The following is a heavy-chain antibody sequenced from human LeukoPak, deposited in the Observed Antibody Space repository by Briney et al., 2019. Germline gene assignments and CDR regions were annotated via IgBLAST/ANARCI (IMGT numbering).Heavy chain of an antibody. Sequence: SETLSLTCAVYGGSLSGYYWSGIRQPPGKGLEWIGEINHSGSTKYNPSLKSRDTISVDTSKNQFSLKLSSVTAADTAVYYCARGVVVPAAVGAQRNDYYYSMDVWGQGTPVTVSS. CDR2: INHSGST. V-gene: IGHV4-34*01. CDR1: GGSLSGYY. J-gene: IGHJ6*02. CDR3: ARGVVVPAAVGAQRNDYYYSMDV. D-gene: IGHD2-2*01.